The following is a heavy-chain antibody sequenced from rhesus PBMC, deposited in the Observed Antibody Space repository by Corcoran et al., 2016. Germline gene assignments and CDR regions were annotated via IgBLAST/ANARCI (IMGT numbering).Heavy chain of an antibody. CDR3: ASAYWSDFSFDV. D-gene: IGHD3-22*01. Sequence: QVQLQQWGEGLGTPSETLSLTCAVYGGSISGYSDWSWIRQPPGKGLDWIGDIYGNCASTNYTPSLKNRVTISKDTSKTHFSLKLSSVTAADTAVYYCASAYWSDFSFDVWGPGVLVTVSS. CDR1: GGSISGYSD. V-gene: IGHV4-73*01. CDR2: IYGNCAST. J-gene: IGHJ5-1*01.